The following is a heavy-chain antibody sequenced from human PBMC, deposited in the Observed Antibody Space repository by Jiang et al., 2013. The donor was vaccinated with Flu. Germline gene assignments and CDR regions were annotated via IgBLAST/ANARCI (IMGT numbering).Heavy chain of an antibody. V-gene: IGHV4-38-2*01. CDR1: GYSISSGYY. CDR3: ARWVAVAGRGFNWFDP. J-gene: IGHJ5*02. D-gene: IGHD6-19*01. CDR2: IYHSGST. Sequence: SGPGLVKPSETLSLTCAVSGYSISSGYYWGWIRQPPGKGLEWIGSIYHSGSTYYNPSLKSRVTISVDTSKNQFSLKLSSVTAADTAVYYCARWVAVAGRGFNWFDPWGQG.